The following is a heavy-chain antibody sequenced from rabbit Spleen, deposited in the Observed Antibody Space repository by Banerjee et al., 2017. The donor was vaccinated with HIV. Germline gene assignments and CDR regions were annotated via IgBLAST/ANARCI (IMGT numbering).Heavy chain of an antibody. D-gene: IGHD8-1*01. CDR2: IRIGDSPKI. Sequence: QSLEESGGDLVKPGASLTLTCTASGFSFSSSDYICWVRQAPGKGLEWIAGIRIGDSPKIYYASWAKGRFTISKTSSTTVTLQMTSLTVADTATYFCARDTGSSFSSYGMDLWGPGTLVTVS. V-gene: IGHV1S40*01. J-gene: IGHJ6*01. CDR1: GFSFSSSDY. CDR3: ARDTGSSFSSYGMDL.